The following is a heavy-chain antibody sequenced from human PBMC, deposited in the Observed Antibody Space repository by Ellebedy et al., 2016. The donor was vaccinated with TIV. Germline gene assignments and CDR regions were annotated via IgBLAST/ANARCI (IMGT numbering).Heavy chain of an antibody. CDR1: GGSISSSNYY. D-gene: IGHD3-10*01. Sequence: MPGGSLRLSCTVSGGSISSSNYYWGWIRRPPGKGLEWIGSMLYSSRTYHNPSLKSLVTITGVTSTNQFSLRLSSVTAADTAIYYCARHYYSGSGSYKGFQAWGQGTLVTVSS. CDR2: MLYSSRT. V-gene: IGHV4-39*01. CDR3: ARHYYSGSGSYKGFQA. J-gene: IGHJ1*01.